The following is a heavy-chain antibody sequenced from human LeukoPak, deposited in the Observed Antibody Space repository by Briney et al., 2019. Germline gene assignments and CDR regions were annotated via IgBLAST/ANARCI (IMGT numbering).Heavy chain of an antibody. V-gene: IGHV4-39*07. D-gene: IGHD3-10*01. CDR2: IYSSGST. CDR1: GGSISSSSYY. J-gene: IGHJ5*02. CDR3: AKSLYGSGSYYNWFDP. Sequence: SETLSLTCTVSGGSISSSSYYWGWIRQPPGKGLEWIGSIYSSGSTYYNPSLKSRVTISVDKSKNQFSLKLSSVTAADTAVYYCAKSLYGSGSYYNWFDPWGQGTLVTVSS.